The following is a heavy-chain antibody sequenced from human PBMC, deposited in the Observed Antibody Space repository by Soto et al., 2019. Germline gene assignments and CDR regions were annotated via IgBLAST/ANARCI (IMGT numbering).Heavy chain of an antibody. Sequence: GGSLRLSCAASGFTFSRYWMSWVRQAPGKGLEWVANIKEDGSEKFYADPVKGRITISRDNAKNSLYVQMDSLRAEDTAVYYCARDFDDILTGLGYIDYRSQGTLVTVSS. CDR1: GFTFSRYW. J-gene: IGHJ4*02. V-gene: IGHV3-7*01. CDR3: ARDFDDILTGLGYIDY. CDR2: IKEDGSEK. D-gene: IGHD3-9*01.